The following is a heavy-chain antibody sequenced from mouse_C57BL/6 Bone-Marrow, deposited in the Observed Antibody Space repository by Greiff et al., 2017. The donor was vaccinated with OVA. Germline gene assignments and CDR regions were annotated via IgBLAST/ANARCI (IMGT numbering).Heavy chain of an antibody. Sequence: DVKLEESGGGLVKPGGSLKLSCAASGFTFSSYAMSWVRQTPEKRLEWVATISDGGSYTYYPDNVKGRFTISRDNAKNNLYLQMSHLKSEDTAMYYCARDRLRRFAYWGQGTLVTVSA. CDR3: ARDRLRRFAY. CDR2: ISDGGSYT. V-gene: IGHV5-4*01. CDR1: GFTFSSYA. J-gene: IGHJ3*01. D-gene: IGHD2-4*01.